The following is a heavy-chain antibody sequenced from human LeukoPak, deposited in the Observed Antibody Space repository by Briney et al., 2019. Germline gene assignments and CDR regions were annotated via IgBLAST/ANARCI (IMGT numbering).Heavy chain of an antibody. CDR1: GYSFTSYW. V-gene: IGHV5-51*01. Sequence: GESLKISCKSSGYSFTSYWIGWVRQMPGKGLEWMGIIYPGDSDTRYSPSFQGQVTISADKSISTAYLQWSSLKASDTAMYYCARSHYYYDSSGYYIDYWGQGTLVTVSS. D-gene: IGHD3-22*01. CDR2: IYPGDSDT. CDR3: ARSHYYYDSSGYYIDY. J-gene: IGHJ4*02.